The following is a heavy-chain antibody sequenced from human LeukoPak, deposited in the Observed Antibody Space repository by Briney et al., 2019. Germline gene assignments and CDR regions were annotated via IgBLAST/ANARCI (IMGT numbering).Heavy chain of an antibody. CDR1: GFTFSSYW. V-gene: IGHV3-7*03. Sequence: GGSLRLSCAASGFTFSSYWMSWVRQAPGKGLEWVANIMQDGSEKYYVDSVKGRFTISRDNAKNSLYLQMNSLRAEDTAVYYCARADYYDSSGYYYGYYYYYGMDVWGQGTTVTVSS. CDR3: ARADYYDSSGYYYGYYYYYGMDV. CDR2: IMQDGSEK. D-gene: IGHD3-22*01. J-gene: IGHJ6*02.